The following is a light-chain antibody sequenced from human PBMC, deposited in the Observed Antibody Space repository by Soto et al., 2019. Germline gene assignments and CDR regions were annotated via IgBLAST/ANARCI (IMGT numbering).Light chain of an antibody. CDR1: QSVSSSY. Sequence: EIVFTQSPGTLSLSPGERATLSCRASQSVSSSYLAWYQQKPGQAPRLLIYGASSRATGIPDRFSGSGSGTDFTLTISRLEPEDYSVDYCQQYGSSPWTFGQGTKLDIK. J-gene: IGKJ1*01. CDR2: GAS. V-gene: IGKV3-20*01. CDR3: QQYGSSPWT.